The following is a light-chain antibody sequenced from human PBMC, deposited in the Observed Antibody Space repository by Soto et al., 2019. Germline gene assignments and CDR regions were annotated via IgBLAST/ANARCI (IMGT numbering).Light chain of an antibody. CDR1: QGIVHSDGNSY. Sequence: DIVMTQTPLSLPVTLGHPASISCRSSQGIVHSDGNSYLSWLQKRPGQPPRLLISNLSNRLSGVPDRFSSSGAGTDFKLKISSLEAEDVGLYYCMQSTQFAYSFGQATKLDIK. CDR3: MQSTQFAYS. CDR2: NLS. V-gene: IGKV2-24*01. J-gene: IGKJ2*01.